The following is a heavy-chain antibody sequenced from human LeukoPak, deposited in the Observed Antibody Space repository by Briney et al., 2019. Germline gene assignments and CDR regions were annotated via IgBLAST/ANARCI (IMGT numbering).Heavy chain of an antibody. J-gene: IGHJ4*02. Sequence: RPSETLSLTCAVSGGSVSNYYWSWIRQPAGEGLEWIGRIYTTGTTNYNPSLKSRVTMSVDTSKNQFSLELTSVTAADTAVYYCASSLWDDSSGYFDYWGQGTLVTVSS. CDR1: GGSVSNYY. CDR3: ASSLWDDSSGYFDY. CDR2: IYTTGTT. D-gene: IGHD3-22*01. V-gene: IGHV4-4*07.